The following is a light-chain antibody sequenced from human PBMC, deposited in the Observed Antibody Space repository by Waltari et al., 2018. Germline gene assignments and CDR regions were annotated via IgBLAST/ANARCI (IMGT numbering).Light chain of an antibody. CDR1: QNIYTN. V-gene: IGKV3D-15*01. CDR2: GAS. J-gene: IGKJ4*01. CDR3: QQYYGWPLT. Sequence: ETVMTQSPATLSVSPGERVTLSCRASQNIYTNLAWYQQKPGQAPRVLVYGASTRVSGIPVRFSGSGSGTEFTLTISSLQSEDCAVYFCQQYYGWPLTFGGGSKVEVK.